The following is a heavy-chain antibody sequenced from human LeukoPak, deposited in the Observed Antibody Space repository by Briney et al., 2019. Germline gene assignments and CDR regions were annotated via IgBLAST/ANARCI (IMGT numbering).Heavy chain of an antibody. CDR1: GFTFTNHY. V-gene: IGHV3-21*04. J-gene: IGHJ5*02. D-gene: IGHD2-2*01. CDR2: ISTSSNSI. Sequence: PGGSLRLSCAASGFTFTNHYMNWVRQAPGKGLEWISSISTSSNSIYYANSVKGRFTISRDNAKNSLYLQMDSLRAEDTAVYYCARQCSITSCPWGQGTLVTVSS. CDR3: ARQCSITSCP.